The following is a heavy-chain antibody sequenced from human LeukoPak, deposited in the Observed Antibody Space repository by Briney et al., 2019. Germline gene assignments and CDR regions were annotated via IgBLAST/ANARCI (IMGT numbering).Heavy chain of an antibody. CDR2: MYLSGTT. D-gene: IGHD3-22*01. CDR1: GDSINSLDL. Sequence: SGTLSLTCTVSGDSINSLDLWSWVRQPPGKGLEWIGEMYLSGTTHSNPSVKSRVTISIDKSKNQFFLNLSSVTAADTAVYYCAGLVGRYSSGLYYYYFDYWGQGILVTVSS. J-gene: IGHJ4*02. CDR3: AGLVGRYSSGLYYYYFDY. V-gene: IGHV4-4*02.